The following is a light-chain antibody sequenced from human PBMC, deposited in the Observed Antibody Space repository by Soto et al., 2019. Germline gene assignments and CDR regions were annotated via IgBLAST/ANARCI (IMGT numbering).Light chain of an antibody. CDR2: GNS. Sequence: QSVLTQPPSVSGAPGQRVTISCTGSSSNIGAGYDVHWYQQLPGTAPKLLLYGNSNRPSGVPDRFSGSKSGTSASLAITGRQAEDEADYCCKSYDSSLSGYVFGTGTKLTVL. CDR1: SSNIGAGYD. J-gene: IGLJ1*01. CDR3: KSYDSSLSGYV. V-gene: IGLV1-40*01.